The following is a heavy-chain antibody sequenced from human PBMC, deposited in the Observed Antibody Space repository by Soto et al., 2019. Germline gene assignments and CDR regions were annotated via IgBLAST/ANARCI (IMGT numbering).Heavy chain of an antibody. D-gene: IGHD1-1*01. CDR1: GASISGFY. CDR2: IYATGTT. CDR3: VRDGTKTLRDWFDP. Sequence: SETLSLTCTVSGASISGFYWSWIRKSAGKGLEWIGRIYATGTTDYNPSLKSRVMMSVDTSKKQISLKLRSVTAADTAVYYCVRDGTKTLRDWFDPWGQGISVTVSS. V-gene: IGHV4-4*07. J-gene: IGHJ5*02.